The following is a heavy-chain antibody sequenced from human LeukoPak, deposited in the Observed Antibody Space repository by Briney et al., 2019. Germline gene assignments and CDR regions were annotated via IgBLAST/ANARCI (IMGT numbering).Heavy chain of an antibody. Sequence: GGSLRLSCAASGFTFSSYWMSWVCQAPGKGLEGGANIKQDGSEKYYVDSVKGRFTISRDNAKNSLYLQMNSLRAEDTAVYYCARDYRGYRAPYYFDYWGQGTLVTVSS. D-gene: IGHD2-15*01. J-gene: IGHJ4*02. V-gene: IGHV3-7*01. CDR1: GFTFSSYW. CDR3: ARDYRGYRAPYYFDY. CDR2: IKQDGSEK.